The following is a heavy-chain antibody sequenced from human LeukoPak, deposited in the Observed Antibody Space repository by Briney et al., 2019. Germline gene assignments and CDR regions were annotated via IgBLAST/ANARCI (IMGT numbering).Heavy chain of an antibody. Sequence: GGSLRLSCVASEFTFSSHGMHWVRQAPGKGLEWVAVISYDTRSDYHVDSVKGRFTISRDNSKNILYLQMNNLRPEDTAMYYCARDRYLGLDYWGQGTLVTVSS. CDR3: ARDRYLGLDY. CDR1: EFTFSSHG. D-gene: IGHD1-1*01. J-gene: IGHJ4*02. V-gene: IGHV3-30*03. CDR2: ISYDTRSD.